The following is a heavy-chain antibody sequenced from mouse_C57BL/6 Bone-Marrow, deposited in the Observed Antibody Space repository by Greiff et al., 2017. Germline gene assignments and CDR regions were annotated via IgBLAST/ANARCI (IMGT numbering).Heavy chain of an antibody. CDR2: INPYNGGT. CDR1: GYTFTDYY. V-gene: IGHV1-19*01. Sequence: VQLQQSGPVLVKPGASVKMSCKASGYTFTDYYMNWVKQSHGKSLEWIGVINPYNGGTSYNQKFKGKATLTVDKSSSTAYMELNSLTSADSAVYYCARRLLSYWYFDVWGTGTTVTVSS. J-gene: IGHJ1*03. CDR3: ARRLLSYWYFDV. D-gene: IGHD2-1*01.